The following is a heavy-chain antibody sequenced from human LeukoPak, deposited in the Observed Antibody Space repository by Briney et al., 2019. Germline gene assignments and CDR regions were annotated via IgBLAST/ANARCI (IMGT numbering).Heavy chain of an antibody. CDR3: ARAPYYHDSSGYFQH. D-gene: IGHD3-22*01. J-gene: IGHJ1*01. Sequence: GGSLRLSCAASGFTFSSYSMNWVRQAPGKGLEWVSSISSSSSYIYYADSVKGRFTISRDNAKNSLYLQMNSLRAEDTAVYFCARAPYYHDSSGYFQHWGQGTLVTVSS. CDR1: GFTFSSYS. CDR2: ISSSSSYI. V-gene: IGHV3-21*01.